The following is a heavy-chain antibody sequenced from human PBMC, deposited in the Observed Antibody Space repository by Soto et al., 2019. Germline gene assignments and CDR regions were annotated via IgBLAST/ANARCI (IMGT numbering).Heavy chain of an antibody. V-gene: IGHV5-10-1*01. CDR3: ARGRGYYLDAFDI. J-gene: IGHJ3*02. D-gene: IGHD3-3*01. CDR2: IDPSDSYT. CDR1: GYSFTSYW. Sequence: GESLKISCKGSGYSFTSYWISWVRQTPGKGLEWMGRIDPSDSYTNYSPSFQGHVTISADKSISTAYLQWSSLKASDTAMYYCARGRGYYLDAFDIWGQGTMVTVSS.